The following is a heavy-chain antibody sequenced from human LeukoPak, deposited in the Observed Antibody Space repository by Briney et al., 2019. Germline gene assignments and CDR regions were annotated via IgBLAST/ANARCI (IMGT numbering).Heavy chain of an antibody. Sequence: GGSLRLSCAASGFTFSSYELNWVRQAPGKGLEWVSYISDTGSIIYYADSVEGRFTISRDNAKNSLYLQMNSLRAEDTAVYYCAELGITMIGGVWGKGTTVTISS. CDR2: ISDTGSII. D-gene: IGHD3-10*02. J-gene: IGHJ6*04. CDR1: GFTFSSYE. V-gene: IGHV3-48*03. CDR3: AELGITMIGGV.